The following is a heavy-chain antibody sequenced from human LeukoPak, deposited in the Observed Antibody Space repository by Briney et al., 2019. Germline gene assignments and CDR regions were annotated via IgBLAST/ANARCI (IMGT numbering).Heavy chain of an antibody. D-gene: IGHD3-22*01. J-gene: IGHJ4*02. V-gene: IGHV4-59*01. Sequence: SETLSLTCTVSGGSISSYYWSWIRQPPGKGLEWIGYIYYSGSTNYNPSLKSRVTISMDTSKNQFSLKLTSVSAADTAVYYCARGGYYSGTSGYYYAYWGQGTLVTVSS. CDR1: GGSISSYY. CDR2: IYYSGST. CDR3: ARGGYYSGTSGYYYAY.